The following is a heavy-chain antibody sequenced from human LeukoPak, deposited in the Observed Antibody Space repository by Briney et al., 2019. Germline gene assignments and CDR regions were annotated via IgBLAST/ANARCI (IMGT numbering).Heavy chain of an antibody. CDR3: ARDQEGFDY. Sequence: ASVKVTCKASGYTFTSNYIHWVRQAPGQGLEWMGMIYPRDGSTSYAQKFQGRVTVTRDTSTSTVHMELSGLRSEDTAVYYCARDQEGFDYWGQGTLVTVSS. CDR1: GYTFTSNY. CDR2: IYPRDGST. V-gene: IGHV1-46*01. J-gene: IGHJ4*02.